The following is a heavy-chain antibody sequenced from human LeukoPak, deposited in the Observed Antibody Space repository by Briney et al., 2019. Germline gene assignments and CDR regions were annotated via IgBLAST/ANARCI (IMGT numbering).Heavy chain of an antibody. V-gene: IGHV3-9*01. CDR3: AKDTGIAVALDAFDI. D-gene: IGHD6-19*01. J-gene: IGHJ3*02. Sequence: GRSLRLSCAASGFTFDDYAMHWVRQAPWKGLEWVSGISWNSGSIGYADSVKGRFTISRDNAKNSLYLQMNSLRAEDTALYYCAKDTGIAVALDAFDIWGQGTMVTVSS. CDR2: ISWNSGSI. CDR1: GFTFDDYA.